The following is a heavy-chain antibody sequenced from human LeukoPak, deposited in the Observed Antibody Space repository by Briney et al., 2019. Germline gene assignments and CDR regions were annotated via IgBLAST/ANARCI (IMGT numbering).Heavy chain of an antibody. J-gene: IGHJ4*02. CDR3: AKELGVRSIAQTVGY. D-gene: IGHD2-2*01. V-gene: IGHV3-23*01. CDR1: GFTFRSYG. Sequence: GGSLRLSCAASGFTFRSYGMNWGRQAPGKGLEWVSAISGSGVNTYYADSVKGRFTISRDNSKNTLYLQMNSLRAEDTAVYYCAKELGVRSIAQTVGYWGQGTLVTVSS. CDR2: ISGSGVNT.